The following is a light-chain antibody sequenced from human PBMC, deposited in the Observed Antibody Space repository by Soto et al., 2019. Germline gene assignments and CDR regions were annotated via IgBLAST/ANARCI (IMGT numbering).Light chain of an antibody. CDR3: QQYNSYSWT. J-gene: IGKJ1*01. CDR2: KAS. CDR1: QSISNW. Sequence: DIPMTQSPSTLSASVGDRVTITCRASQSISNWLAWYQQRPGKAPKLLIYKASNLESGVPSRLSGSGSGTEFTLIISSLQPDDFATYYCQQYNSYSWTFGQGTKVEIK. V-gene: IGKV1-5*03.